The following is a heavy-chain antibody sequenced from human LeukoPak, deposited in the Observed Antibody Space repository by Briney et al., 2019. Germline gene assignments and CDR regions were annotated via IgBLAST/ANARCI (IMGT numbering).Heavy chain of an antibody. D-gene: IGHD5-18*01. CDR2: ISSDVGST. J-gene: IGHJ4*02. Sequence: PGGSLRLSCAASGFTFSNYAMSWVRQAPGKGLEWVSVISSDVGSTYYTDSVKGRFTISRDISKSTLYLQMNSLRAEDTAVYYCAKALSYGRTHYFDYWGQGTLVTVSS. V-gene: IGHV3-23*01. CDR3: AKALSYGRTHYFDY. CDR1: GFTFSNYA.